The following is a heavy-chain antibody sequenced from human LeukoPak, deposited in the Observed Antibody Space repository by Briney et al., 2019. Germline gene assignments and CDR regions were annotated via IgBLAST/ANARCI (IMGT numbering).Heavy chain of an antibody. J-gene: IGHJ4*02. CDR2: INHSGST. CDR1: GGSFSGYY. CDR3: LSRVFDY. V-gene: IGHV4-34*01. Sequence: PSETLSLTCAVYGGSFSGYYWSCVRQPPGKGLEWIGEINHSGSTNYNPSLKSRVTISVDTSKNQFSLKLSSVTAADTAVYYCLSRVFDYWGQGTLVTVSS.